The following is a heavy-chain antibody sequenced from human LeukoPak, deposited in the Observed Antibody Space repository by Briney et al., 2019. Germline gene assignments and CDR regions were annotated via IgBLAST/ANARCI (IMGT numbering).Heavy chain of an antibody. V-gene: IGHV1-46*01. CDR2: INPTGGST. J-gene: IGHJ4*02. Sequence: ASVKVSCKASGYTFTSYYMHWVRQAPGQGLEWMGLINPTGGSTGYAQKFQGRVTMTRDMSTSTDYMELSSLRSEDTAVYYCARVQGGYGIYYFDYWGQGTLVTVSS. CDR3: ARVQGGYGIYYFDY. D-gene: IGHD1-1*01. CDR1: GYTFTSYY.